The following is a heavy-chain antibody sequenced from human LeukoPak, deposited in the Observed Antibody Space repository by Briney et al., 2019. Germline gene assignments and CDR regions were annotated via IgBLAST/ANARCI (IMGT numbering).Heavy chain of an antibody. Sequence: ASVKVSCKVSGYTLTELSMHWVRQAPGKGLEWMGGFDPEDGETIYAQKFQGRVTMTEGTSTDTAYMELSSLRSEDTAVYYCATVGAAAGPYLYYFDYWGQGTLVTVSS. CDR2: FDPEDGET. V-gene: IGHV1-24*01. D-gene: IGHD6-13*01. CDR1: GYTLTELS. J-gene: IGHJ4*02. CDR3: ATVGAAAGPYLYYFDY.